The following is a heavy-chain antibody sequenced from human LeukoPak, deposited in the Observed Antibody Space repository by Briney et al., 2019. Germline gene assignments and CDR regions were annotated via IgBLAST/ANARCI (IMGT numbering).Heavy chain of an antibody. J-gene: IGHJ5*02. V-gene: IGHV4-39*01. D-gene: IGHD3-10*01. Sequence: ASETLSLTCTVSGGSISSSSYYWGWVRQPPGKELEWIGSIYYSGSTYYNPSLKSRVTISVDTSKNQFSLKLSSVTAADTAVYYCARTSMVRGVIITSNWFDPWGQGTLVTVSS. CDR1: GGSISSSSYY. CDR3: ARTSMVRGVIITSNWFDP. CDR2: IYYSGST.